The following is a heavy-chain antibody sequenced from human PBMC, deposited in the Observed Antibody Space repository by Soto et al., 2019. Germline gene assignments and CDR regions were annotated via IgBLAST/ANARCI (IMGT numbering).Heavy chain of an antibody. D-gene: IGHD2-15*01. V-gene: IGHV3-48*02. CDR1: GFTFSRYS. J-gene: IGHJ3*02. CDR2: ISSSSTTI. Sequence: EVQLVESGGGLVQPGGSLRLSCAASGFTFSRYSMNWVRQAPGKGLEWLSYISSSSTTIYYADSVRGRFTISRDNAKNSLYLQMNSVRDEDTAVYYCARGYCRGGSCYSGDAFDIWGQGTMVTVSS. CDR3: ARGYCRGGSCYSGDAFDI.